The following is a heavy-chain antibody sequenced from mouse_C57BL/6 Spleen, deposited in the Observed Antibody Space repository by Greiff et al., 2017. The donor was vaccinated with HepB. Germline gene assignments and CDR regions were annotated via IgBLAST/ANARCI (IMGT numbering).Heavy chain of an antibody. CDR1: GYTFSSYW. D-gene: IGHD1-1*01. Sequence: QVQLQQPGAELVKPGASVKLSCKASGYTFSSYWMHWVKQRPGQGLEWIGMIHPNSGSTNYNEKFKSKATLTVDKSSSTAYMQLSSLTSEDSAVYYCARDYYGSLDYWGQGTSVTVSS. J-gene: IGHJ4*01. V-gene: IGHV1-64*01. CDR3: ARDYYGSLDY. CDR2: IHPNSGST.